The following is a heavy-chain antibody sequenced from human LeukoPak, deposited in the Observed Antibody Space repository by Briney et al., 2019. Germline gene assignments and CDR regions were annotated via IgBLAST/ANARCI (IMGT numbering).Heavy chain of an antibody. CDR2: SYRSGTT. D-gene: IGHD3-16*02. CDR1: GYSISTAYY. CDR3: ARIDTSRGVIARFDS. Sequence: PSETLSLTCTVSGYSISTAYYWSWIRQTPDKGLEWIGSSYRSGTTYYIPSLNSRVTISLDTSKHQFSLTLTSVTAADTAVYYCARIDTSRGVIARFDSWGQGVLVTVSS. J-gene: IGHJ4*02. V-gene: IGHV4-38-2*02.